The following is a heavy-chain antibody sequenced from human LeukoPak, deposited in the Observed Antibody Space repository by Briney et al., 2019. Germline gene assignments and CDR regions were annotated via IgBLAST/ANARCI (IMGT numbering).Heavy chain of an antibody. D-gene: IGHD2-21*02. Sequence: GESLKISCKGSGYSFTSYWIGWVRQMPGKGLEWMGIIYPGDSDTRYSPSFQGQVTISADKSISTAYLQWSSLKASDTAMYYCARDSYCGGDCYSRAFDIWGQGTMVTVSS. V-gene: IGHV5-51*01. CDR1: GYSFTSYW. J-gene: IGHJ3*02. CDR3: ARDSYCGGDCYSRAFDI. CDR2: IYPGDSDT.